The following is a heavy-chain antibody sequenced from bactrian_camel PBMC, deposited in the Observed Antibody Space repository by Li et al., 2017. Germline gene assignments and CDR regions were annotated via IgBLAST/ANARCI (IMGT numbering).Heavy chain of an antibody. CDR2: INTGGGNT. J-gene: IGHJ4*01. D-gene: IGHD4*01. CDR1: GFTFSAYW. V-gene: IGHV3S25*01. Sequence: LSCAASGFTFSAYWMYWFRQAPGKGLEWVSTINTGGGNTYYADSVKGRFTISRDNAKNTVYLQMNSLKPEDTAVYYCVRFTPLYYSDYPDMRRWGPRGEEYTYWGQGTQVTVS. CDR3: VRFTPLYYSDYPDMRRWGPRGEEYTY.